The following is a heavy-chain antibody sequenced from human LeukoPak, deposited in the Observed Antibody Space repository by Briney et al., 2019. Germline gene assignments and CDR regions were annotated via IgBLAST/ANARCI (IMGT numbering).Heavy chain of an antibody. CDR1: GYTFTTHD. V-gene: IGHV1-8*01. CDR3: ARRNTAMVAGLDY. D-gene: IGHD5-18*01. CDR2: MNPNSGNT. Sequence: ASVKVSCKASGYTFTTHDINWVRQATGQGLGWMGWMNPNSGNTGYAQKFQGRVTMTRNTSISTAFMELSGLRSEDTAVYFCARRNTAMVAGLDYWGQGSLVTVSS. J-gene: IGHJ4*02.